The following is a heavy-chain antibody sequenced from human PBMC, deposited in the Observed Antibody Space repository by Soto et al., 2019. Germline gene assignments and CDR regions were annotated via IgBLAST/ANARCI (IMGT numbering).Heavy chain of an antibody. CDR1: GFTFSRFA. CDR3: ARSSGDSCYLPIDS. V-gene: IGHV3-64*01. J-gene: IGHJ4*02. CDR2: ISSNGGTT. D-gene: IGHD2-15*01. Sequence: GGSLRLSCAASGFTFSRFAMHWVRQAPGKGLEFVSAISSNGGTTYYANSVRGRFTVSRDNSKNTLYLQMGSLRTDDMAVYYCARSSGDSCYLPIDSWGLGTLVTVS.